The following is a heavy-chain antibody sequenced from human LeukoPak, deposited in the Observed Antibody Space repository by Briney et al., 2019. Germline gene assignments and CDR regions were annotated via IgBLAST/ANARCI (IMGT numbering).Heavy chain of an antibody. CDR2: IYPGDSDT. CDR3: ARRSLSGSGSHRGAFDI. V-gene: IGHV5-51*01. Sequence: GESLKISCKGSGYSFTSYWIGWVRQMPGKGLEWMGIIYPGDSDTRYSPSFQGKVTISADKSISTAYLQWSSLKASDTAMYYCARRSLSGSGSHRGAFDIWGQGTMVTVSS. CDR1: GYSFTSYW. J-gene: IGHJ3*02. D-gene: IGHD3-10*01.